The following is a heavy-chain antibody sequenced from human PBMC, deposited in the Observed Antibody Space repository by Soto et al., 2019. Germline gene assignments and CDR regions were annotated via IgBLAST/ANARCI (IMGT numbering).Heavy chain of an antibody. V-gene: IGHV3-21*01. Sequence: GGSLRLSCAASGFTFSSYSMNWVRQAPGKGLEWVSSISSSSSYIYYADSVKGRFTISRGNAKNSLYLQMNSLRAEDTAVYYCARDHRGRGDRYWFDPWGQGTLVTVSS. J-gene: IGHJ5*02. CDR1: GFTFSSYS. CDR3: ARDHRGRGDRYWFDP. D-gene: IGHD2-21*01. CDR2: ISSSSSYI.